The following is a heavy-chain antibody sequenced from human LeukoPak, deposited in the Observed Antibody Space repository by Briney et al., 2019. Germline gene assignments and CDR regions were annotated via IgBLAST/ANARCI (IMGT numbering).Heavy chain of an antibody. Sequence: GESLKISCKGSGYTFTRHWIGWVRQMPGKGLEWMGILYPGDSDTRYSPSFQGQVTISADKSISTAYMELSRLRSDDTAVYYCARDKPALGYYYGMDVWGQGTTVTVSS. CDR1: GYTFTRHW. CDR3: ARDKPALGYYYGMDV. J-gene: IGHJ6*02. V-gene: IGHV5-51*01. CDR2: LYPGDSDT.